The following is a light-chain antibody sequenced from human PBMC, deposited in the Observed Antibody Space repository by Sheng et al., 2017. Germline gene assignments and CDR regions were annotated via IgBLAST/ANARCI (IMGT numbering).Light chain of an antibody. V-gene: IGKV1-39*01. Sequence: DIQMTQSPSSLSASVGDRVTITCRASQSISIYLNWYQQKPGKAPSLLIFAASNLQSGVTSRFSGSGSGTDFALTISSLQPEDFATYFCQQSYDTPFTFGQGTKLEIK. CDR1: QSISIY. J-gene: IGKJ2*01. CDR3: QQSYDTPFT. CDR2: AAS.